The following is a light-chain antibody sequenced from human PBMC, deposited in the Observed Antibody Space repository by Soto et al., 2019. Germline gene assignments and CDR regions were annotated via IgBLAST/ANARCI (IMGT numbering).Light chain of an antibody. CDR2: AAS. V-gene: IGKV1-6*01. CDR1: QGLRND. Sequence: AIQMTQSPSSLSASVGARVTIPCRASQGLRNDLGWYQQKPGKAPKLLIYAASSLQSGVPSRFSGSGSGTDFTLTISSLQPEDFATYYCLQDYNYPRTFGQGTKVEIK. J-gene: IGKJ1*01. CDR3: LQDYNYPRT.